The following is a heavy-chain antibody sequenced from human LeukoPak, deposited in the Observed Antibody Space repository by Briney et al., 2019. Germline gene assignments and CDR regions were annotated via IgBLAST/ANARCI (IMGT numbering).Heavy chain of an antibody. D-gene: IGHD1-26*01. V-gene: IGHV3-33*06. Sequence: GGFLRLSWVVSGLTFSGSGFHWVRQAPGKGLEWVAIIWYDESKKYYADSVKGRFTISKDNSKDTVYLQMNSLRVEDTAVYYCAKDKQVGTFDYWGQGTLVTVSS. CDR2: IWYDESKK. CDR1: GLTFSGSG. CDR3: AKDKQVGTFDY. J-gene: IGHJ4*02.